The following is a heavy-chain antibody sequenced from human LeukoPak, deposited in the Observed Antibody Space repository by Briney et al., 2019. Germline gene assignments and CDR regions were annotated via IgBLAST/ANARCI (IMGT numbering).Heavy chain of an antibody. J-gene: IGHJ4*02. CDR3: ARVDGSPDY. D-gene: IGHD2-15*01. V-gene: IGHV4-39*07. Sequence: SETLSLTCTVSGGSISSSSHYGGCVRRPPGEGLEWIGNIYYSGSTYYSPSLKSRVTISIDRYKNQFSLKLSPVTAADTAVYYCARVDGSPDYWGQGTLVTVSS. CDR2: IYYSGST. CDR1: GGSISSSSHY.